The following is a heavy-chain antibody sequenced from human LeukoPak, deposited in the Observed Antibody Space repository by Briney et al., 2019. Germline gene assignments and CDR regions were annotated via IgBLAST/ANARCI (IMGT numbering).Heavy chain of an antibody. CDR3: AKEGHPYGSGSYYFDY. CDR1: GFTFSSYG. J-gene: IGHJ4*02. D-gene: IGHD3-10*01. Sequence: GGSLRLSCAASGFTFSSYGMHWVRQAPGKGLEWVAFIRYDGSNKYYADSVKGRFTISRDNSKNTLYLQMNSLRAEDTAVYYCAKEGHPYGSGSYYFDYWGQGTLVTVSP. V-gene: IGHV3-30*02. CDR2: IRYDGSNK.